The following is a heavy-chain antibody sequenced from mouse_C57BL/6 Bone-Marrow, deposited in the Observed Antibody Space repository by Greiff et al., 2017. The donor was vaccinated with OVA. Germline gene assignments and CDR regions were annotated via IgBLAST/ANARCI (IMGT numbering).Heavy chain of an antibody. CDR3: ARYEYGAPFDY. J-gene: IGHJ2*01. V-gene: IGHV1-64*01. CDR1: SYTFTSYW. D-gene: IGHD5-1*01. Sequence: QVQLQQSGAELVKPGASVKLSCKASSYTFTSYWMHWVKQRPGQGLEWIGMIHPNSGSTNYNEKFKGKATLTVDKSSSTAYMQLSSLTSEDSAVYFCARYEYGAPFDYWGQGTTLTVSS. CDR2: IHPNSGST.